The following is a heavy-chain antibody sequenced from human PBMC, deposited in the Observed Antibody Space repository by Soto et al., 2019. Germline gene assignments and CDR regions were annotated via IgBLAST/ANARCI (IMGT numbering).Heavy chain of an antibody. J-gene: IGHJ1*01. CDR3: AHIRVTMIVGAGYFQH. CDR2: IYWDDTK. D-gene: IGHD3-22*01. CDR1: GFSLSSSGVG. V-gene: IGHV2-5*02. Sequence: QITLKESGPTLVKPTQTLTLTCTFSGFSLSSSGVGVGWIRQPPGKDLEWVALIYWDDTKRYSPSLKSGLTITKDTSKNQVVLTMTNKDPVDTATYYCAHIRVTMIVGAGYFQHWGQGTLVTVSS.